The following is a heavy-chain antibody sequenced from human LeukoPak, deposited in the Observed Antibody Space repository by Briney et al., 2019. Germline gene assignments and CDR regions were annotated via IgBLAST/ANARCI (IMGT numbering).Heavy chain of an antibody. CDR2: IYYSGST. CDR3: ARVGVTMVRGVLYQGRNYFDY. J-gene: IGHJ4*02. Sequence: SETLSLTCTVSGGSISSYYWSWIRQPPGKGLEWIGYIYYSGSTNYNPSLKSRVTISVDTSKNQFSLKLSSVTAADTAVYYCARVGVTMVRGVLYQGRNYFDYWGQGTLVTVSS. D-gene: IGHD3-10*01. V-gene: IGHV4-59*01. CDR1: GGSISSYY.